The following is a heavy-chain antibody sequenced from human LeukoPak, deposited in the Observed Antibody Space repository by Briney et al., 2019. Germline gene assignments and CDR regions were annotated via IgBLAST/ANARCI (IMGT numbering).Heavy chain of an antibody. Sequence: GGSLRLSCAASGFTFSNYAMDWVRQAPGKGLEWVAVISKDGSMKYYADSVKGRFTVSRDNSNNTVYLQMNSLKTEDTAVYYCAGESFDIWGQGTMATVS. J-gene: IGHJ3*02. CDR2: ISKDGSMK. CDR1: GFTFSNYA. CDR3: AGESFDI. V-gene: IGHV3-30*04.